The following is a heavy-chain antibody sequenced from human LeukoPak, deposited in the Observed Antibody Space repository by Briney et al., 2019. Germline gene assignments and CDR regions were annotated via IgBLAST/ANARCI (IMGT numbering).Heavy chain of an antibody. D-gene: IGHD6-6*01. CDR3: AKASYSSSSVIFDY. J-gene: IGHJ4*02. CDR2: ISYDGSNK. V-gene: IGHV3-30*18. CDR1: GFTFSSYG. Sequence: GGSLRLSCAASGFTFSSYGMHWVRQAPGKGLEWVAVISYDGSNKYYADSVKGRFTISRDNSKNTLYLQMNSLRAEDTAVYYCAKASYSSSSVIFDYWGQGTLVTVSS.